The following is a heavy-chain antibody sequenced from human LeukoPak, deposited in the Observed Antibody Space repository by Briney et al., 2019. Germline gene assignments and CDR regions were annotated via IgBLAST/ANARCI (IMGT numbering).Heavy chain of an antibody. V-gene: IGHV3-9*01. D-gene: IGHD1-26*01. CDR1: GFTFSSYS. CDR3: AKGGYSGSYYEVSYFDY. Sequence: GGSLRLSCAASGFTFSSYSMNWVRQAPGKGLEWVSGISWNSGSIGYADSVKGRFTISRDNAKNSLYLQMNSLRAEDTALYYCAKGGYSGSYYEVSYFDYWGQGTLVTVSS. CDR2: ISWNSGSI. J-gene: IGHJ4*02.